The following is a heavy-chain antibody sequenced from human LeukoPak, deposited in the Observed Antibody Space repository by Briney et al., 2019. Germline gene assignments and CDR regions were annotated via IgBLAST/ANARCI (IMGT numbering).Heavy chain of an antibody. CDR1: GFTFNSYA. CDR3: AKDRLSVSPTYFDY. D-gene: IGHD5/OR15-5a*01. J-gene: IGHJ4*02. V-gene: IGHV3-23*01. CDR2: ISGSGGST. Sequence: GGSLRLSCAAPGFTFNSYAMSWVRQAPGKGLEWVSAISGSGGSTYYADSVKGRLTISRDNSKNTLYLQMNSLRAEDTAVYYCAKDRLSVSPTYFDYWGQGTLVTVSS.